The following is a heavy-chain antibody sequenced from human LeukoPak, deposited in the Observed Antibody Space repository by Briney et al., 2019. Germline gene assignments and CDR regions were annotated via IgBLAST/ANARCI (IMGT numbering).Heavy chain of an antibody. V-gene: IGHV4-31*03. D-gene: IGHD6-19*01. J-gene: IGHJ1*01. CDR2: IYYSGST. Sequence: PSQTLSLTCTVSGVSISSGGYYWSWIRQHPGKGLEWIGYIYYSGSTYYNPSLKSRATISVDTSKNQFSLKLSSVTAADTAVYYCVSVSSGWLYFQHWGQGTLVTVSS. CDR1: GVSISSGGYY. CDR3: VSVSSGWLYFQH.